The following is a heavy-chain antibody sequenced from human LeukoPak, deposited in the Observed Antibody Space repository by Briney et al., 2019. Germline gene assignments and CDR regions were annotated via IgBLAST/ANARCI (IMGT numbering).Heavy chain of an antibody. D-gene: IGHD3-3*01. CDR2: IKEDGSER. Sequence: GGSLRLSCEGSAFIFSGHWMNWVRQTPGKGLEWVASIKEDGSERQYVDSVKGRFSISRDNTKGSLFLQLNSLRAEDTAVYYCGRSGRYRPSDLWGQGTLVTVSS. CDR1: AFIFSGHW. J-gene: IGHJ5*02. V-gene: IGHV3-7*03. CDR3: GRSGRYRPSDL.